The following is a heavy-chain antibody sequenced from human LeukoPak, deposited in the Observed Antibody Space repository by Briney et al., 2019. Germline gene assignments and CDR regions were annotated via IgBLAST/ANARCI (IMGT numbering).Heavy chain of an antibody. D-gene: IGHD2-21*02. CDR1: GFTFSTYA. J-gene: IGHJ4*02. V-gene: IGHV3-30-3*01. Sequence: GGSLRLSCAASGFTFSTYAIHWVRQAPGKRLEWVAVISSDGNNKYYADSVKGRFTISRDNSKNTLYLQMDSLRAEDTAVYYCARIRVTYFDYWGQGTLVTVSS. CDR3: ARIRVTYFDY. CDR2: ISSDGNNK.